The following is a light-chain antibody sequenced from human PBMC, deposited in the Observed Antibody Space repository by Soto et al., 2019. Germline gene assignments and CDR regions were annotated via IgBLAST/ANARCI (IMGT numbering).Light chain of an antibody. CDR2: GAS. J-gene: IGKJ1*01. CDR1: QSVSSNY. V-gene: IGKV3-20*01. CDR3: QQYGSSPWK. Sequence: EIVLTQSPGTLSLSPGERATLSCRASQSVSSNYLAWYQQKPGQAPRPLIDGASSRATGIPDRFSGSGAGTDFTLTISRLESEDFAVYYCQQYGSSPWKFGQGTKVDIK.